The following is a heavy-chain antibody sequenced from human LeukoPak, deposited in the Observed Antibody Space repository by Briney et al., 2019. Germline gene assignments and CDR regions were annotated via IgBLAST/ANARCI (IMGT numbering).Heavy chain of an antibody. D-gene: IGHD6-6*01. CDR1: GGSISSYY. CDR3: ARHKIEYSSSSPFDY. V-gene: IGHV4-59*08. J-gene: IGHJ4*02. Sequence: SETLSLTCTVSGGSISSYYWSWIRQPPGKGLEWIGYIYYSGSTNYNPSLKSRVTISVDTSKNQFSPKLSSVTAADTAVYYCARHKIEYSSSSPFDYWGQGTLVTVSS. CDR2: IYYSGST.